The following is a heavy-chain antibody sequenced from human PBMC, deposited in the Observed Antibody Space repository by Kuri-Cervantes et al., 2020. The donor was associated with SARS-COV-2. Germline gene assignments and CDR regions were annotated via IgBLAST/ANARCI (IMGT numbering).Heavy chain of an antibody. CDR3: ATDLPYYDFWSGSPYDSAFDI. Sequence: ASVNVSCKVSGYTLTELSMHWVRQAPGKGLDWMGGFDREDGETIYAQKFQGRVTMTEDTSTDTAYTELSSLRSEDTAVYYCATDLPYYDFWSGSPYDSAFDIWGQGTMVTVSS. CDR2: FDREDGET. D-gene: IGHD3-3*01. V-gene: IGHV1-24*01. J-gene: IGHJ3*02. CDR1: GYTLTELS.